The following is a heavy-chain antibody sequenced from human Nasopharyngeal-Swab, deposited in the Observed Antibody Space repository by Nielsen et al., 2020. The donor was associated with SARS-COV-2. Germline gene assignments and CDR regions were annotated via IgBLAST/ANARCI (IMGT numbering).Heavy chain of an antibody. V-gene: IGHV1-24*01. CDR1: GYTLTELS. J-gene: IGHJ5*02. CDR2: FDPEDGET. CDR3: ASSYDSSGYGWFDP. D-gene: IGHD3-22*01. Sequence: ASVKVSCKVSGYTLTELSMHWVRQAPGKGLEWMGGFDPEDGETIYAQKFQGRVTITADESTSTAYMELSSLRSEDTAVYYCASSYDSSGYGWFDPWGQGTLVTVSS.